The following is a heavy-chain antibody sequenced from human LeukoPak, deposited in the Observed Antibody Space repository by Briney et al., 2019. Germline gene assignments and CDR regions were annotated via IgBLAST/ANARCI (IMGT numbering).Heavy chain of an antibody. CDR3: ARRGAGYDILTGYHVNWFDP. J-gene: IGHJ5*02. CDR1: GSIFTSYW. D-gene: IGHD3-9*01. V-gene: IGHV5-51*01. Sequence: GESLQISCKGSGSIFTSYWIGWVRQMPGKGLEWMGIIYPGDSDTRYSTSFQGQVTISADKSISTAYLQWSSLKASDTAMYYCARRGAGYDILTGYHVNWFDPWGQGTLVTVSS. CDR2: IYPGDSDT.